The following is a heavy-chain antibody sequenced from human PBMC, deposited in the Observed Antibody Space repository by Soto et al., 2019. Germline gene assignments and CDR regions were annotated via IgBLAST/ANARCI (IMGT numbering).Heavy chain of an antibody. D-gene: IGHD3-9*01. Sequence: GGSLRLSCAASGFTFSSYGMHWVRQAPGKGLEWVAVISYDGSNKYYADSVKGRFTISRDNSKNTLYLQMNSLRAEDTAVYYCAKDLEVGNDINWFDPWGQGTLVTVSS. V-gene: IGHV3-30*18. J-gene: IGHJ5*02. CDR3: AKDLEVGNDINWFDP. CDR2: ISYDGSNK. CDR1: GFTFSSYG.